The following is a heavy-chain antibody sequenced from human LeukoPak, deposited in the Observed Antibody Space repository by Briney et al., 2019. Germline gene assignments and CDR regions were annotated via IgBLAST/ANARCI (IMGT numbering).Heavy chain of an antibody. CDR1: GGSISSNSCY. Sequence: PSETLSLTCTVSGGSISSNSCYWAWIRQPPGKGLEWIGSIYYSGSTYYNPSLMSRVTISVDTSKNQFSLNLSSVTAADTAVYYCARTYGLTVFYWGQGTVVTVSS. CDR2: IYYSGST. J-gene: IGHJ4*02. V-gene: IGHV4-39*01. CDR3: ARTYGLTVFY. D-gene: IGHD3-10*01.